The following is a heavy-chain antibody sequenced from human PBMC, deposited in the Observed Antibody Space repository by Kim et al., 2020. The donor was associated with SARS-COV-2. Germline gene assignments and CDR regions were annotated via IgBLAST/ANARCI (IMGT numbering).Heavy chain of an antibody. CDR2: INHSGST. CDR1: GGSFSGYY. D-gene: IGHD6-13*01. Sequence: SETLSLTCAVYGGSFSGYYWSWIRQPPGKGLEWIGEINHSGSTNYNPSLKSRVTISVDTSKNQFSLKLSSVTAADTAVYYCARGFPHREQQRWGQGTLVTVSS. V-gene: IGHV4-34*01. CDR3: ARGFPHREQQR. J-gene: IGHJ4*02.